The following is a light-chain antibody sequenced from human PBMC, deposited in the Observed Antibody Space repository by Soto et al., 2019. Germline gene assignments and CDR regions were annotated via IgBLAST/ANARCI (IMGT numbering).Light chain of an antibody. V-gene: IGLV2-8*01. J-gene: IGLJ1*01. CDR2: DVT. CDR1: SSDIGGYNS. Sequence: QSALTQSPSASGSPGQSVTISCTGTSSDIGGYNSVSWYQQHPGKAPKVMIYDVTKRPSGVPDRFSGFKSGNTASLTVSALQAEDEADYYCSSYTDRKHLVFGTGTKLTVL. CDR3: SSYTDRKHLV.